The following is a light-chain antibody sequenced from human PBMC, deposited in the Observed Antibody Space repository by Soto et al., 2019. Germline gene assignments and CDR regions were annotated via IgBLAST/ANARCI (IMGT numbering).Light chain of an antibody. J-gene: IGKJ4*01. CDR1: QSVSSSY. CDR3: QQYGSAPLT. Sequence: EIVLTQSPGTLSLSPGERATLSCRASQSVSSSYLAWYQQKPGQAPRVLTYDASSRATGIPDRFSGSGSGTDFTLSITRLEPEDFAVYYCQQYGSAPLTFGGGTKVDIK. V-gene: IGKV3-20*01. CDR2: DAS.